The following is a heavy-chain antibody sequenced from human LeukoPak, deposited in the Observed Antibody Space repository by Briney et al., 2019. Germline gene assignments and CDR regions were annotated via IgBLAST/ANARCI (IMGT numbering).Heavy chain of an antibody. J-gene: IGHJ4*02. CDR1: GLTFSNYA. D-gene: IGHD1-26*01. CDR2: IGGSGVNT. Sequence: GGSLRLSCAVSGLTFSNYAMSWVRQAPGKGLEWVSLIGGSGVNTFYADSVKGRFTISRDNSKNTLFLQMNSLRAEDTAVYYCAKDPQKWESYFDYWGQGTLVTVSS. V-gene: IGHV3-23*01. CDR3: AKDPQKWESYFDY.